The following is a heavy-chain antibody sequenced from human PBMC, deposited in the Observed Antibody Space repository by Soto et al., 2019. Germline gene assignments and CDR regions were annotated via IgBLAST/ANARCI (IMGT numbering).Heavy chain of an antibody. J-gene: IGHJ4*02. V-gene: IGHV1-46*01. CDR1: GDTFTDYY. CDR2: VNPSGGHT. CDR3: ARGGHVVVVTAALDY. Sequence: VQLVQSGAEVKKPGASVKVSCKASGDTFTDYYIHSVRQAPGQGLEWMGTVNPSGGHTTYAQHFLGRMTMTRDTSTSTLYMELTSLTSEDTAVYYCARGGHVVVVTAALDYWGQGTLVTVSS. D-gene: IGHD2-21*02.